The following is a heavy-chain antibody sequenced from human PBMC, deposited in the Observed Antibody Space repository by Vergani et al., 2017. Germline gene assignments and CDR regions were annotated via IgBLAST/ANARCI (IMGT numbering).Heavy chain of an antibody. CDR2: IQFDGSNQ. CDR1: GFTLSNYD. Sequence: QVQLVASGGGVVQRGGSLRLSCATSGFTLSNYDMQWIRQGPGKGLEFVAFIQFDGSNQYYADPVKGRFTLSRDFSKNTLYLQMNSLRTDDTATYYCAKHFRGWGIDYWGQGTQVIVSS. D-gene: IGHD3-16*01. V-gene: IGHV3-30*02. CDR3: AKHFRGWGIDY. J-gene: IGHJ4*02.